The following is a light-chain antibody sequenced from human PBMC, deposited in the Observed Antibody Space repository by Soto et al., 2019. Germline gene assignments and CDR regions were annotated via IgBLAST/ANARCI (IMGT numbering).Light chain of an antibody. CDR2: GAS. CDR1: QSVSSN. CDR3: QQYNNWPPYT. J-gene: IGKJ1*01. V-gene: IGKV3-15*01. Sequence: EIVMTQSPATLSVSPGERATLSCRASQSVSSNLAWYQQKPGQAPRIIIYGASTRATGTPARFSGSGSGTEFTLTISSLQSEDFAVYYCQQYNNWPPYTFXQGTKVDIK.